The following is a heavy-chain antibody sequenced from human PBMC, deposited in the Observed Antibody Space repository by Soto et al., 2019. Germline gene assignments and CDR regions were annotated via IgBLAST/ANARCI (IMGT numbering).Heavy chain of an antibody. Sequence: ASVKVSCKASGYIFTSYYIHWVRQAPGQGLEWMGIINTSGGSTTYAQKFQGRVTMTRDTSTSTVYMELSSLRSEDTAVYYCARVHPPQLYFDWLSQGIDPWG. D-gene: IGHD3-9*01. J-gene: IGHJ5*02. CDR2: INTSGGST. CDR3: ARVHPPQLYFDWLSQGIDP. CDR1: GYIFTSYY. V-gene: IGHV1-46*03.